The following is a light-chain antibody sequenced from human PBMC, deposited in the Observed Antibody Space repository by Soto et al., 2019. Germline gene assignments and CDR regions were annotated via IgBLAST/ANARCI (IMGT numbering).Light chain of an antibody. Sequence: AIQMTQSPSSLSASVGDRVTITCRARQGVSNNVGWYQQKPGKAPRLLIYAASTVQSGVPSRFSGSQSATDFSLTISSLQPEDFATYYCLQDFAYPLTFGGGTKVEIK. CDR2: AAS. V-gene: IGKV1-6*01. CDR3: LQDFAYPLT. J-gene: IGKJ4*01. CDR1: QGVSNN.